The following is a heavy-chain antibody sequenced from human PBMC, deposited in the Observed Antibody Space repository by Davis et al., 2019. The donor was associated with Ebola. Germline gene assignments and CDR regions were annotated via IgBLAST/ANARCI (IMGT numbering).Heavy chain of an antibody. CDR3: ARGRGDYVFHYYYYGMDV. CDR1: GDSISSSNW. D-gene: IGHD4-17*01. V-gene: IGHV4-4*02. Sequence: MPSETLSLTCAVSGDSISSSNWWSWVRQPPGKGLEWIGEISQSGSTNYNPSLKSRVTISVDKSKNQFSLKLSSVTAADTAVYYCARGRGDYVFHYYYYGMDVWGQGTTVTVSS. CDR2: ISQSGST. J-gene: IGHJ6*02.